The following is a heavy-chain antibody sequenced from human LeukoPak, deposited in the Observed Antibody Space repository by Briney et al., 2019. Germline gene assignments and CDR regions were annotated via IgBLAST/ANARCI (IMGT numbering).Heavy chain of an antibody. D-gene: IGHD4-11*01. CDR3: ARVSGQTTVTTYYYYGMDV. Sequence: SVKVSCTASGGTFSSYAISWVRQAPGQGLEWMGGIIPIFGTANYAQKFQGRVTITADESTSTAYMELSSLRSEDTAVYYCARVSGQTTVTTYYYYGMDVWGQGTTVTVSS. CDR2: IIPIFGTA. J-gene: IGHJ6*02. V-gene: IGHV1-69*01. CDR1: GGTFSSYA.